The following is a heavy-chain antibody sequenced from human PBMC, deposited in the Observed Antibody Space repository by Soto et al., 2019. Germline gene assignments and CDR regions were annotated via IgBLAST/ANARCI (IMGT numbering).Heavy chain of an antibody. D-gene: IGHD4-17*01. CDR1: GSSISPFY. Sequence: SETLSLTCTVSGSSISPFYWSWIRQPPGRGLEWLGYIYYTGSTKYNPSLKSRVTLSLGTSRNQLSLKLRSVTAADTAVYYCTRVGGYYGDYPNFDYWGPGTLVTVSS. CDR3: TRVGGYYGDYPNFDY. CDR2: IYYTGST. V-gene: IGHV4-59*01. J-gene: IGHJ4*02.